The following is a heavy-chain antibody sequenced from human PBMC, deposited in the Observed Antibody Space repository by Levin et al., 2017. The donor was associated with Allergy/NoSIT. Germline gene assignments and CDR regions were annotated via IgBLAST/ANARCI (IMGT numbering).Heavy chain of an antibody. J-gene: IGHJ4*02. CDR1: GFTFGSYA. D-gene: IGHD3-22*01. CDR3: AKGLENYHDTSGYYE. CDR2: ITGSGGYT. V-gene: IGHV3-23*01. Sequence: GGSLRLSCVASGFTFGSYAMSWVRQAPGKGLEWVSAITGSGGYTYYADSVKGRFTISRDNSKNTLYLQLSSLRVEDTAVYYCAKGLENYHDTSGYYEWGQGALVTVSS.